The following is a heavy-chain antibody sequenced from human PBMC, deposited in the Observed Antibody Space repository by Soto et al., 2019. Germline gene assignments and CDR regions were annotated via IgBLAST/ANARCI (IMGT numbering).Heavy chain of an antibody. D-gene: IGHD4-17*01. CDR1: GFTFSSYA. J-gene: IGHJ5*01. CDR2: ITASGGRT. V-gene: IGHV3-23*01. Sequence: EVHLLESGGGLVQPGGSLRLSCTASGFTFSSYAMTWVRQAPGRGLEGVSGITASGGRTFYAGSVKGRFTISRDSCRSTLYLQMNSLRAEDTAVYYCAKDTRYADYGRWFDSWGQGTLVAVSS. CDR3: AKDTRYADYGRWFDS.